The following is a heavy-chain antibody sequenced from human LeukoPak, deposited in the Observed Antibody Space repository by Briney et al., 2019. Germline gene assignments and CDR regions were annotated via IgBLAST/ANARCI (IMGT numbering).Heavy chain of an antibody. CDR1: GGSFSGYY. D-gene: IGHD3-3*01. J-gene: IGHJ4*02. CDR3: ARGFTGLRFSTSALYYFDY. CDR2: INHSGST. Sequence: TSETLSLTCAVYGGSFSGYYWSWIRQPPGKGLEWIGEINHSGSTNYNPSLKSRVTISVDTSKNQFSLKLSSVTAADTAVYYCARGFTGLRFSTSALYYFDYWGQGTLVTVSS. V-gene: IGHV4-34*01.